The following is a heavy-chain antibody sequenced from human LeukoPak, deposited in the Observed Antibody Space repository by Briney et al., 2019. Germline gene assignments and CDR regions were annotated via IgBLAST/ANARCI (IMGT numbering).Heavy chain of an antibody. CDR2: ISYAGSNK. CDR3: ARDQDYDSSGYYY. CDR1: GFTFSSYA. J-gene: IGHJ4*02. D-gene: IGHD3-22*01. V-gene: IGHV3-30-3*01. Sequence: SGGSLRLSCAASGFTFSSYAMHWVRQAPGKGLEWVAVISYAGSNKYYADSVKGRFTISRDNSKNTLYLQMNSLRAEDTAVYYCARDQDYDSSGYYYWGQGTLVTVSS.